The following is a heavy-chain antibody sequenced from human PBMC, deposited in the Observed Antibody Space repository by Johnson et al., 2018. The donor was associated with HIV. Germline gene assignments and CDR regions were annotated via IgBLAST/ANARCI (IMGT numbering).Heavy chain of an antibody. CDR1: GFAFSNFG. D-gene: IGHD2-8*02. V-gene: IGHV3-30*18. CDR2: TSYDGSNK. Sequence: VQLVESGGGVVQPGRSLRLSCAASGFAFSNFGMHWVRQAPGKGLEWVAVTSYDGSNKYYADSVKGRLTISRDNSKNTLYLQMNSLRAEDTAVYYCAKSGLVVLVVYAPDVFDIWGQGTMVTVSS. J-gene: IGHJ3*02. CDR3: AKSGLVVLVVYAPDVFDI.